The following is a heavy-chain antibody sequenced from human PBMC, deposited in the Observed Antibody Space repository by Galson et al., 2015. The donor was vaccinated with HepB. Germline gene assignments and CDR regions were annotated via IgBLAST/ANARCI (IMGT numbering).Heavy chain of an antibody. CDR3: AYCSGGSCYSHGFDI. D-gene: IGHD2-15*01. CDR1: GFTFSGYA. V-gene: IGHV3-23*01. Sequence: SLRLSCAGSGFTFSGYAMGWVRQAPGKGLEWVSSISASTTSTFYADSVKGRFTISRDNSKNTLFLQMNSLRAEDSAVYYCAYCSGGSCYSHGFDIRAQGTAVTVSS. CDR2: ISASTTST. J-gene: IGHJ3*02.